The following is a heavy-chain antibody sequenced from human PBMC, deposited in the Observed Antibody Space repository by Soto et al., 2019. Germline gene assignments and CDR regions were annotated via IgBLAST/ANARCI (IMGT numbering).Heavy chain of an antibody. Sequence: EVQLLESGGGLVQPGGSLRLSCVASGLTFSVSAMTWVRQAPGKGLEWVSTTGLSGRTTYYGDSVKGRFTVSRDNSKNPVDLQNSRPGAEDPGVYYCATVPKTSPSFNFWGRGTLVTVSS. V-gene: IGHV3-23*01. J-gene: IGHJ4*02. CDR2: TGLSGRTT. CDR3: ATVPKTSPSFNF. D-gene: IGHD3-10*01. CDR1: GLTFSVSA.